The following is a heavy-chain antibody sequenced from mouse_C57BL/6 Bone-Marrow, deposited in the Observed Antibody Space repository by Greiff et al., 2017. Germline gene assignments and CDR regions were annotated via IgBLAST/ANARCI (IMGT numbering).Heavy chain of an antibody. D-gene: IGHD1-1*01. CDR1: GFNIKDDY. Sequence: EVQLQESGAELVRPGASVKLSCTASGFNIKDDYMHWVKQRPEQGLAWIGWIDPENGDTEYASKFQGKATITADTSSNTAYLQLSSLTSEDTAVYYCTTDYGSSYDDYWGQGTTLTVSS. V-gene: IGHV14-4*01. CDR3: TTDYGSSYDDY. CDR2: IDPENGDT. J-gene: IGHJ2*01.